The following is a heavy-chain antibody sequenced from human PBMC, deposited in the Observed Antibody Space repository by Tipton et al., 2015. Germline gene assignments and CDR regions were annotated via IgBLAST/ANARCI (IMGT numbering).Heavy chain of an antibody. J-gene: IGHJ4*02. CDR1: GFSFSNYW. CDR2: IKPDGSES. CDR3: ARAVISADSY. D-gene: IGHD6-13*01. V-gene: IGHV3-7*01. Sequence: SLRLSCEASGFSFSNYWMTWVRQAPGKGLEWVANIKPDGSESYYLESVKGRFTFSRDNAKNSLYLQMNSLRAEDTAVYYCARAVISADSYWGQGTLVTVSS.